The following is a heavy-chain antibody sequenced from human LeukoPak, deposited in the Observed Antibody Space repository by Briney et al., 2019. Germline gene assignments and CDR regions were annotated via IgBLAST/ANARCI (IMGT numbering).Heavy chain of an antibody. CDR2: INPNSGGT. CDR1: GYTFTGYY. V-gene: IGHV1-2*02. D-gene: IGHD6-13*01. Sequence: ASVKDSCKASGYTFTGYYMHWVRQAPGQGLEWMGWINPNSGGTNYAQKFQGRVTMTRDTSISTAYMELSRLRSDDTAVYYCARGGWRRAAAGTFLLYGYWGQGTLVTVSS. J-gene: IGHJ4*02. CDR3: ARGGWRRAAAGTFLLYGY.